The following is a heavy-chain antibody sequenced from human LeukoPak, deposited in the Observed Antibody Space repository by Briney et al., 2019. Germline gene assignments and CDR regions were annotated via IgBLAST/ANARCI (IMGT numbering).Heavy chain of an antibody. V-gene: IGHV4-39*01. CDR1: GGSISSSSYY. Sequence: TPSETLSLTCTVSGGSISSSSYYWGWIRQPPGKGLEWIGSIYYSGSTYYNPSLKRRVTISVDTSKNQFSLKLSSVTAADTAVYYCARSGDSSSWFSWFDPWGQGTLVTVSS. CDR2: IYYSGST. CDR3: ARSGDSSSWFSWFDP. D-gene: IGHD6-13*01. J-gene: IGHJ5*02.